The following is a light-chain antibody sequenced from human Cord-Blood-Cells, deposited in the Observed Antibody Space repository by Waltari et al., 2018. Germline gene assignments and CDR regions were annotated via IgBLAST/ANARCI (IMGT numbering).Light chain of an antibody. Sequence: DIVMTQSPDSLAVSLGERATINCKSSPSVLYSSNNKNYLAWYQQKPGQPPKLLIYWASTRESGVPDRFSGSGSGTDFTLTISSLQAEDVAVYYCQQYYSTPLTFGGGTKVRSN. CDR2: WAS. J-gene: IGKJ4*01. CDR3: QQYYSTPLT. CDR1: PSVLYSSNNKNY. V-gene: IGKV4-1*01.